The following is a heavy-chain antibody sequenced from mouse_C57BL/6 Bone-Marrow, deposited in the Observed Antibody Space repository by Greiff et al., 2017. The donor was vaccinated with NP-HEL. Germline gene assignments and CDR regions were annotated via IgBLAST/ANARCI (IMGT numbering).Heavy chain of an antibody. CDR3: TPACYSNYVGFAY. D-gene: IGHD2-5*01. CDR1: GFTFSDAW. CDR2: IRNKANNHAT. V-gene: IGHV6-6*01. J-gene: IGHJ3*01. Sequence: EVQLQESGGGLVQPGGSMKLSCAASGFTFSDAWMDWVRQSPEKGLEWVAEIRNKANNHATYYAESVKGRFTISRDDSKSSVYLQMNSLRAEDTGIYYCTPACYSNYVGFAYWGQGTLVTVSA.